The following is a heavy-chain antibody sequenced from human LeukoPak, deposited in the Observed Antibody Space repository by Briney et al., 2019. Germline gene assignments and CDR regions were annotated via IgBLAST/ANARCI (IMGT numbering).Heavy chain of an antibody. J-gene: IGHJ6*02. V-gene: IGHV4-34*01. CDR2: INHSGST. CDR1: GGSFSGYY. CDR3: AGAQTYYYYGMDV. Sequence: SETLSLTCAVYGGSFSGYYWSWIRQPPGKGLEWIGEINHSGSTNYNPSLKSRVTISVDTSKNQFSLKLSSVTAADTAVYYCAGAQTYYYYGMDVWGQGTTVTVSS.